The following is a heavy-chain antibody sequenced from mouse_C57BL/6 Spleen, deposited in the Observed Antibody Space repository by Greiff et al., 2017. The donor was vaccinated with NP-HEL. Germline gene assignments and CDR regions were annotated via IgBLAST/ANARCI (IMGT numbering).Heavy chain of an antibody. J-gene: IGHJ4*01. CDR1: GYTFTSYW. CDR2: IDPSDSYT. Sequence: QVQLQQPGAELVKPGASVKLSCKASGYTFTSYWMQWVKQRPGQGLEWIGEIDPSDSYTNYNQKFKGKATLTVDTSSSTAYMQLSSLTSEDSAVYYGARMTAQATGMDYWGQGTSVTVSS. V-gene: IGHV1-50*01. D-gene: IGHD3-2*02. CDR3: ARMTAQATGMDY.